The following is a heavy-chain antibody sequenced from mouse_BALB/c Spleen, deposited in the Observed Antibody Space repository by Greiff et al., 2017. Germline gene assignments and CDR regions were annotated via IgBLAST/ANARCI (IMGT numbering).Heavy chain of an antibody. J-gene: IGHJ2*01. V-gene: IGHV14-1*02. CDR2: IDPENGNT. CDR1: GFNIKDYY. Sequence: VQLQQSGAELVRPGALVKLSCKASGFNIKDYYMHWVKQRPEQGLEWIGWIDPENGNTIYDPKFQGKASITADTSSNTAYLQLSSLTSEDTAVYYCARPISYYYGSSYFDYWGQGTTLTVSS. CDR3: ARPISYYYGSSYFDY. D-gene: IGHD1-1*01.